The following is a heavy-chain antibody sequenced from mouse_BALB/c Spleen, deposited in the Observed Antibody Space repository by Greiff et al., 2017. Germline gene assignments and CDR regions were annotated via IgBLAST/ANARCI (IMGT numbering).Heavy chain of an antibody. CDR2: IWGGGST. V-gene: IGHV2-6-4*01. CDR1: GFSLSRYS. Sequence: VKLMESGPGLVAPSQSLSITCTVSGFSLSRYSVHWVRQPPGKGLEWLGMIWGGGSTDYNSALKSRLSISKDNSKSQVFLKMNSLQTDDTAMYYCARIYYDFSYPFAYWGQGTLVTVSA. CDR3: ARIYYDFSYPFAY. D-gene: IGHD2-4*01. J-gene: IGHJ3*01.